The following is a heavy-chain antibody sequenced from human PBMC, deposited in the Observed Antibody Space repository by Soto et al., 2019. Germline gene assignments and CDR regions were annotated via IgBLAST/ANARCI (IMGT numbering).Heavy chain of an antibody. J-gene: IGHJ6*03. V-gene: IGHV1-2*04. CDR3: ARESGGATATLDYYYFYIDV. CDR2: INPNGGVT. D-gene: IGHD2-15*01. Sequence: QVQLVQSGAEVKRPGASVTVSCRSSGDTFNDYYIHWVRQAPGQGLEWMGWINPNGGVTKYAQKFKGWVSMTRDTSSSTVYMQLSRLRSDDTAVYYCARESGGATATLDYYYFYIDVWGTGTTVTVSS. CDR1: GDTFNDYY.